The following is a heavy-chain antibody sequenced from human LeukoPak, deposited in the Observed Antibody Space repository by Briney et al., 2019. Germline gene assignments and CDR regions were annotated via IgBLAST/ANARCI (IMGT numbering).Heavy chain of an antibody. Sequence: PSETLSLTCTVSGGSVSSGSYYWSWIRQPPGKGLEWIVYVYYSGSTNYNPSLKSRVTVSVDTSKNQFSLKLSSVTAADTAVYYCARVPSGVRGIIIDYWGQGTLVTVSS. CDR2: VYYSGST. D-gene: IGHD3-10*01. J-gene: IGHJ4*02. CDR1: GGSVSSGSYY. CDR3: ARVPSGVRGIIIDY. V-gene: IGHV4-61*01.